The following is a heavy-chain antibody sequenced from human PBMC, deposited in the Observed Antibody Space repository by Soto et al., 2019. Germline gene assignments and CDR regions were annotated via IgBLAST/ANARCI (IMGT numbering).Heavy chain of an antibody. V-gene: IGHV3-30-3*01. J-gene: IGHJ6*02. Sequence: PGGSRRLSWAASGFTFNSYAMHWVRQAPGKGREWVAVISHGGGDKYYADSVRGRFTISRDNSKNTLYLQMNSLRADDTAVYYCARDRLFDSNTYYYNYGMDVWGQGTTVTVSS. D-gene: IGHD3-22*01. CDR1: GFTFNSYA. CDR3: ARDRLFDSNTYYYNYGMDV. CDR2: ISHGGGDK.